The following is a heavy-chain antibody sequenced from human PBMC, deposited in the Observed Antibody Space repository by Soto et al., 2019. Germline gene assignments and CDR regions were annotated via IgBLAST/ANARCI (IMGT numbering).Heavy chain of an antibody. D-gene: IGHD3-22*01. Sequence: VQLLESGGGLVQPGGSLRLSCAASGITISNYPMSWVRQAPGTGLDWVSGISGSGDRTYYADSAKGRFTISKDISRNSLSLQLDSLGVEDTAVYFCVKDDGGYPSTAPHWGQGTLVTVSS. V-gene: IGHV3-23*01. CDR2: ISGSGDRT. J-gene: IGHJ4*02. CDR1: GITISNYP. CDR3: VKDDGGYPSTAPH.